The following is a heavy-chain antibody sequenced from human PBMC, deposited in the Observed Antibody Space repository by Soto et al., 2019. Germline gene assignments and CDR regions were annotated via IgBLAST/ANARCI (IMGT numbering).Heavy chain of an antibody. V-gene: IGHV4-31*03. D-gene: IGHD6-13*01. J-gene: IGHJ6*02. CDR1: RGSISSGGYY. CDR2: IYYSGRT. CDR3: AIVGGSSSCDYGMDV. Sequence: LSLTCTVSRGSISSGGYYWSWIRQHPGKGLEWIGYIYYSGRTYYNPSLKSRVTISVDTSKNQCSLKLSSVTAADTAVYYCAIVGGSSSCDYGMDVWGQVTTVTVSS.